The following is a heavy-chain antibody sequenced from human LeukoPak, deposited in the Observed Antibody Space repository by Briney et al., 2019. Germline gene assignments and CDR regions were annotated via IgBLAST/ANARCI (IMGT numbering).Heavy chain of an antibody. D-gene: IGHD4-4*01. CDR1: VYTFTSYD. J-gene: IGHJ3*02. CDR2: MNPNSGNT. CDR3: ARGPLTPVKAEAFDI. V-gene: IGHV1-8*01. Sequence: ASVKVSCTTSVYTFTSYDINWVRQTTGQGLAWVGWMNPNSGNTGYAQKFEGRVTMTRNTSISTAYMELSSLRSEDTAVYYRARGPLTPVKAEAFDIWGQGTMVTVSS.